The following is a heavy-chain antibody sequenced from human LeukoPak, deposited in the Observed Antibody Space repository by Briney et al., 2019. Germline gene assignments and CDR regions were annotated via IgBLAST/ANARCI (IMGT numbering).Heavy chain of an antibody. CDR1: GGSISSGGYY. CDR2: IYYSGST. D-gene: IGHD3-16*01. J-gene: IGHJ4*02. CDR3: ARRRGELYYFDY. Sequence: SETLSLTCTVSGGSISSGGYYWSWIRQHPGKGLGWIGYIYYSGSTYYNPSLKSRVTISVDTSKNQFSLKLSSVTAADTAVYYCARRRGELYYFDYWGQGTLVTVSS. V-gene: IGHV4-31*03.